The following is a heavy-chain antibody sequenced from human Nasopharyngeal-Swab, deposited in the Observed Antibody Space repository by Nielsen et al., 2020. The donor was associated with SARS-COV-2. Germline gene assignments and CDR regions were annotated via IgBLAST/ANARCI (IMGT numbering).Heavy chain of an antibody. CDR2: TYYSGST. CDR1: GGSISSYY. CDR3: ARGSGYYDSSGYSDY. V-gene: IGHV4-59*13. J-gene: IGHJ4*02. Sequence: SETLSLTCTVSGGSISSYYWSWIRQPPGKGLEWIGYTYYSGSTNYNPSLKSRVTISVDTSKNQFSLKLSSVTAADTAVYYCARGSGYYDSSGYSDYWGQGTLVTVSS. D-gene: IGHD3-22*01.